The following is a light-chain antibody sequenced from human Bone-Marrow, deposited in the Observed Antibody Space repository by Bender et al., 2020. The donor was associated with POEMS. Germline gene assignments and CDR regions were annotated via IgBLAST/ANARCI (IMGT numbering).Light chain of an antibody. V-gene: IGLV1-36*01. Sequence: QSVLTQPPSLSEAPRQRVTISCSGSSSNIGNHGVNWYQQLPGEAPKLLIYYVDLLTPGVSDRFSASKSGTSGSLALSELQSEYEALCYCSVWDDSLSGWVFGGGTKLTVL. J-gene: IGLJ3*02. CDR1: SSNIGNHG. CDR2: YVD. CDR3: SVWDDSLSGWV.